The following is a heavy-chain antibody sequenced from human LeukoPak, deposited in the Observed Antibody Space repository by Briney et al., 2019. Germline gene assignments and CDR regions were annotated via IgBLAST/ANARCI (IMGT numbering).Heavy chain of an antibody. CDR1: GFSLSSGVVG. CDR2: IYWNDDK. Sequence: SAPTLVKPTQTLTLTCTFSGFSLSSGVVGVGWIRQPPGKALEWLALIYWNDDKRYSPALKNRLTITKDTSANQVVLTLTNMEPVDTATYYCTHTVDYGGNPNDYWGQGTLVTVSS. J-gene: IGHJ4*02. CDR3: THTVDYGGNPNDY. D-gene: IGHD4-23*01. V-gene: IGHV2-5*01.